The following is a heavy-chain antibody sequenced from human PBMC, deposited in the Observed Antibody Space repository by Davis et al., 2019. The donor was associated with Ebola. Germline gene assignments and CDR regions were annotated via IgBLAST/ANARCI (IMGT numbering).Heavy chain of an antibody. CDR1: GCSIRRITYY. Sequence: MPSETLSLTCSVPGCSIRRITYYWGWIRQPPGKGLEWIGTIYYSGTTYYNPSLKSRVSISVDPSKNHFSLRLSSVTAADTAVYYCARHHDHFDYYNGMDIWGQGTTVTVSS. CDR2: IYYSGTT. CDR3: ARHHDHFDYYNGMDI. V-gene: IGHV4-39*01. J-gene: IGHJ6*02. D-gene: IGHD3-9*01.